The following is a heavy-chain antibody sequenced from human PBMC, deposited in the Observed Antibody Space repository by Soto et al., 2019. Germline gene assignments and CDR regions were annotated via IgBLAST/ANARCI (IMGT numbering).Heavy chain of an antibody. D-gene: IGHD6-19*01. V-gene: IGHV4-4*07. Sequence: QVQLQESGPGLVKPSETLSLTCTVSGASISAYAWSWIWQPAGTGREWIGRLYSSGNTTYNPSFKRRITLSADTSKNPFSMKLSSVTAADTAVYYCARGTYSSGWYVVDYWGQGTLVTVSS. CDR2: LYSSGNT. CDR3: ARGTYSSGWYVVDY. J-gene: IGHJ4*02. CDR1: GASISAYA.